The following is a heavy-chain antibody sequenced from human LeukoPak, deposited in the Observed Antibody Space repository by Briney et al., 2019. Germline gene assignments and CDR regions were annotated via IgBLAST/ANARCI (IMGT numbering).Heavy chain of an antibody. V-gene: IGHV1-3*01. D-gene: IGHD3-9*01. CDR3: ARQHDILTGHYDY. J-gene: IGHJ4*02. Sequence: ASVKVSCKASGYTFTSYAMHWVRQAPGQRLEWMGWINAGNSNTKYSQNFHGRVTITRDTSATIAYMELSSLRCEDTAVYYCARQHDILTGHYDYWGQGTLVTVSS. CDR2: INAGNSNT. CDR1: GYTFTSYA.